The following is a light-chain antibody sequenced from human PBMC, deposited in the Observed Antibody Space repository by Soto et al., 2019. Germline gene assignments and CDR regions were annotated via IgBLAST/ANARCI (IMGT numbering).Light chain of an antibody. J-gene: IGKJ1*01. Sequence: DIQMTQSPSSLSASVGDRVTITCRASQSISIYLNWYQQKPGKAPKLLIYAASSLQSGVPSRFSGSGSGTDFTLTISSLQPEDFATYYCQQSYSTPGRFGQGNNVDIK. CDR3: QQSYSTPGR. V-gene: IGKV1-39*01. CDR1: QSISIY. CDR2: AAS.